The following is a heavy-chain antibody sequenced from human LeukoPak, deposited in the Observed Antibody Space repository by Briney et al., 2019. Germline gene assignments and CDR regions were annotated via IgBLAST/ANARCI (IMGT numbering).Heavy chain of an antibody. CDR1: GGTFNSYG. J-gene: IGHJ6*02. D-gene: IGHD4-11*01. V-gene: IGHV1-69*13. CDR2: IIPIFATA. Sequence: SVKVSCKASGGTFNSYGISWVRQAPGQGLEWMGGIIPIFATANYAQKFQGRVTITADESTSTAYMELSSLRSEDTAVYYCARDVTTVTTYPNYYYYGMDVWGQGTTVTVSS. CDR3: ARDVTTVTTYPNYYYYGMDV.